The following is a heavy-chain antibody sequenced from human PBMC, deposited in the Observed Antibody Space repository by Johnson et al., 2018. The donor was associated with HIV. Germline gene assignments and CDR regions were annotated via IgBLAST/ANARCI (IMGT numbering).Heavy chain of an antibody. V-gene: IGHV3-15*01. D-gene: IGHD1-26*01. Sequence: LQLVESRGGLSKPAWSPRLSCVASGFTFSNVWMSWVRQAPGKGLEWVGRIKRKIEAEATDYAAPVKGRFTISRDDSKNTLFLQMSSLKTDDTAVYYCARDRYSGSFTLGAFDIWGQGTVVTVSS. J-gene: IGHJ3*02. CDR2: IKRKIEAEAT. CDR3: ARDRYSGSFTLGAFDI. CDR1: GFTFSNVW.